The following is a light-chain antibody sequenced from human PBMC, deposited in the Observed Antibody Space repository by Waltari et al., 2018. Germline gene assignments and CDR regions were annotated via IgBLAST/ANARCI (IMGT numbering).Light chain of an antibody. V-gene: IGKV1-39*01. CDR3: QQSYVSPWT. CDR1: KDISGY. Sequence: DIQVTQYPSSLSASVGDRVTITCRPSKDISGYLSWFQQKPGKAPQRLIYHGSNVQSGVPSRHSGSVSGTTFTRTMNSLQPEDLVTYHCQQSYVSPWTFGQGTKV. CDR2: HGS. J-gene: IGKJ1*01.